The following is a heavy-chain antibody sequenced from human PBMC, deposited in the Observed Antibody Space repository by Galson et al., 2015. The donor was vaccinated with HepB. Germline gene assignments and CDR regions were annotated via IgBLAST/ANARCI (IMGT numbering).Heavy chain of an antibody. D-gene: IGHD1-26*01. CDR1: GFTFSSYA. CDR3: AKDGMGYYYYYMDV. CDR2: ISGSGGST. J-gene: IGHJ6*03. Sequence: SLRLSCAASGFTFSSYAMSWVRQAPGKGLEWVSAISGSGGSTYYADSVKGRFTISRDNSKNTLYLQMNSLRAEDTAVYYCAKDGMGYYYYYMDVWGKGTTVTVSS. V-gene: IGHV3-23*01.